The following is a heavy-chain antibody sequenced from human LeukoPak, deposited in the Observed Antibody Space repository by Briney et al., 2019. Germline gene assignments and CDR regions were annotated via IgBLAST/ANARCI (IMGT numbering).Heavy chain of an antibody. CDR3: ARDPGPSRPDHFQH. Sequence: SETLSLTCTVSGGSISSSSYYWGWIRQPPGKGLEWIGSIYYSGSTYYNPSLKSRVTISVDTSKNQFSLKLSSVTAADTAVYYCARDPGPSRPDHFQHWGQGTLVTVSS. CDR1: GGSISSSSYY. J-gene: IGHJ1*01. D-gene: IGHD2-2*01. CDR2: IYYSGST. V-gene: IGHV4-39*07.